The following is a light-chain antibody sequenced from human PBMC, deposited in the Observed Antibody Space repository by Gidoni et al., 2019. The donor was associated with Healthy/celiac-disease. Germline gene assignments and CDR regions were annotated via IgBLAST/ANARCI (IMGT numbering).Light chain of an antibody. Sequence: EIVMTQSPATLSVSPGERATLSCRASQSVSSNLAWYQQKPGQAPRLRIYGASTRATGIPSRLSGSGSGTEFTLPIRSSQSEDFAVYHCQHYNNWPPNTFGQGTKLEIK. V-gene: IGKV3-15*01. J-gene: IGKJ2*01. CDR2: GAS. CDR3: QHYNNWPPNT. CDR1: QSVSSN.